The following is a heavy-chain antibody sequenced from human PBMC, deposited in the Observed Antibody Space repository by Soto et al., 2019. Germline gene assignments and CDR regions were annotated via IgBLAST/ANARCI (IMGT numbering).Heavy chain of an antibody. D-gene: IGHD3-22*01. CDR1: GGTFSSYA. V-gene: IGHV1-69*13. Sequence: SVKVSCKASGGTFSSYAISWVRQAPGQGLEWMGGIIPIVGTANYAQKFQGRVTITADESTSTAYMELSSLRSEDTAVYSCAKDLGSYYDSSGYPFDYWGQGTLVTVSS. J-gene: IGHJ4*02. CDR2: IIPIVGTA. CDR3: AKDLGSYYDSSGYPFDY.